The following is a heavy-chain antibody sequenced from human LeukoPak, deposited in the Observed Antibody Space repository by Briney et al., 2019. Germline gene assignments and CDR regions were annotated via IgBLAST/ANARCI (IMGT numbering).Heavy chain of an antibody. Sequence: GGSLRLSCAASGFTFSTYAMHWVRQAPGKGLEWVAVISYDGSNKYYADSVRGRFTISRDNSKKTLYLQMNSLRAEDTAVYYCARDFFVGVIYPSLAQDAFDIWGQGTMVTVSS. V-gene: IGHV3-30*01. CDR1: GFTFSTYA. D-gene: IGHD3-16*01. CDR2: ISYDGSNK. J-gene: IGHJ3*02. CDR3: ARDFFVGVIYPSLAQDAFDI.